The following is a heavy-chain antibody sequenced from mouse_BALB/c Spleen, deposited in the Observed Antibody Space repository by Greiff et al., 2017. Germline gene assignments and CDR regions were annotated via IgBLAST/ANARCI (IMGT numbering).Heavy chain of an antibody. CDR3: ARGYYGSSPWFAY. D-gene: IGHD1-1*01. V-gene: IGHV1-18*01. CDR2: INPNNGGT. Sequence: EVQRVESGPELVKPGASVKISCKTSGYTFTEYTMHWVKQSHGKSLEWIGGINPNNGGTSYNQKFKGKATLTVDKSSSTAYMELRSLTSEDSAVYYCARGYYGSSPWFAYWGQGTLVTVSA. J-gene: IGHJ3*01. CDR1: GYTFTEYT.